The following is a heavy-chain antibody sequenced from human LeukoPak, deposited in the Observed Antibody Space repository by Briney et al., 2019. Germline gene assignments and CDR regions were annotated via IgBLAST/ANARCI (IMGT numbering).Heavy chain of an antibody. CDR3: ASTYSSWPQFDY. D-gene: IGHD6-13*01. CDR2: ISYDGSNK. V-gene: IGHV3-30*14. J-gene: IGHJ4*02. Sequence: GGSLRLSCAASGFTFSSYAMHWVRQAPGKGLEWVAVISYDGSNKYYADSVKGRFTISRDNSKNTLYLQMNSLRAEDMAVYYCASTYSSWPQFDYWGQGTLVTVSS. CDR1: GFTFSSYA.